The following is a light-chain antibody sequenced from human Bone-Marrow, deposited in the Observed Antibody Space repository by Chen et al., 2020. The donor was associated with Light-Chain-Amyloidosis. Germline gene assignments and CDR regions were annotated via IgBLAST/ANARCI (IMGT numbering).Light chain of an antibody. CDR3: QVWDRSSDRPV. Sequence: SYVLTQPPSVSVAPGQTARITCVENNIGSTNVHWYPQRPGQAPVVVVYDDNDRPSGIPKRCSGSNSGNTATLTIMRVEAGDEADYYCQVWDRSSDRPVFGGGTKLTVL. CDR1: NIGSTN. V-gene: IGLV3-21*02. J-gene: IGLJ3*02. CDR2: DDN.